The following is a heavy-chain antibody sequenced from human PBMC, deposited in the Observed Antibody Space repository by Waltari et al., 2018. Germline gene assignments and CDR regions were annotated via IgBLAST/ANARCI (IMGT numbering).Heavy chain of an antibody. CDR1: GASTGSGGYY. V-gene: IGHV4-31*03. J-gene: IGHJ6*02. Sequence: QVQLQEAGPGLVKPSQTLSLTCTVTGASTGSGGYYWSWIRQHPGKGMEWIGCIYYSVTTYYNPSLKSRVTISVDTSKNQFSLKLSSVTAADTAVYYCARGHPETGMDVWGQGTTVTVSS. CDR2: IYYSVTT. CDR3: ARGHPETGMDV.